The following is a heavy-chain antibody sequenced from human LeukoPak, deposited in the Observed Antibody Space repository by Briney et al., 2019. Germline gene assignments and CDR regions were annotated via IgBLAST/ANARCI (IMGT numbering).Heavy chain of an antibody. Sequence: GGSLRLSCAASGFTFSSYWMSWVRQAPGKGLEWVANIKQDGSEKYYVDSVKGRFTISRDNAKNSLYLQMNSLRAEDTAVYYCARDSSGWCFDFDYWGQGTLVTVSS. D-gene: IGHD6-19*01. CDR2: IKQDGSEK. V-gene: IGHV3-7*01. CDR1: GFTFSSYW. CDR3: ARDSSGWCFDFDY. J-gene: IGHJ4*02.